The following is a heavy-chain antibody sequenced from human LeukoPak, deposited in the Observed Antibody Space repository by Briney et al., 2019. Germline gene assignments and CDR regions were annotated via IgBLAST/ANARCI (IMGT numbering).Heavy chain of an antibody. D-gene: IGHD2-15*01. CDR2: ISGSGGST. J-gene: IGHJ4*02. V-gene: IGHV3-23*01. CDR1: GFTFSSYA. CDR3: AKGGRSTCYSKIDF. Sequence: PGGSLRLSCAASGFTFSSYAMSWVRQAPGKGLEWVSAISGSGGSTYYADSVKGRFTISRDNSKNTLFLQMNSLRAEDTAVYYCAKGGRSTCYSKIDFWGQGTLVTVSS.